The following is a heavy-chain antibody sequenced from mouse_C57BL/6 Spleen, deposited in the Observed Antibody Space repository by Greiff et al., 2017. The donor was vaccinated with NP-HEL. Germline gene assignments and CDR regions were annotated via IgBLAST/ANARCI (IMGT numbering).Heavy chain of an antibody. D-gene: IGHD4-1*01. V-gene: IGHV5-6*01. Sequence: EVKLMESGGDLVKPGGSLKLSCAASGFTFSSYGMSWVRQTPDKRLEWVATISSGGSYTYYPDSVKGRFTISRDNAKNTLYLQMSSLKSEDTAMYYCARVWEGTAMDYWGQGTSVTVSS. CDR3: ARVWEGTAMDY. CDR2: ISSGGSYT. J-gene: IGHJ4*01. CDR1: GFTFSSYG.